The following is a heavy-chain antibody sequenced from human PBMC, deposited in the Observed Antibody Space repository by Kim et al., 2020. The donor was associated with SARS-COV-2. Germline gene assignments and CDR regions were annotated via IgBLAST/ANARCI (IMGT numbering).Heavy chain of an antibody. V-gene: IGHV3-23*01. D-gene: IGHD3-3*01. CDR3: TNGGVDTNYHYFDY. CDR2: MSGISGSGGTT. Sequence: GGSLRLSCAASGFAFSNYAMSWVRQAPGKGLEWVSAMSGISGSGGTTYSADSVMGRSTVSSDNSKNTLNLQMNSLRAADTAIYYCTNGGVDTNYHYFDYWGQGTLVTVSS. J-gene: IGHJ4*02. CDR1: GFAFSNYA.